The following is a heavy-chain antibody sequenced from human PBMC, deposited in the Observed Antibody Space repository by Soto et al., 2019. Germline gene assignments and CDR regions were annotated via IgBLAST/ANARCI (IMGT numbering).Heavy chain of an antibody. CDR2: IYWDDDK. CDR3: LDRAEHPRGGDYFDY. CDR1: GFSLTTSGVG. J-gene: IGHJ4*02. D-gene: IGHD1-26*01. Sequence: QITLKESGPTLVKPTQTLTLTCTFSGFSLTTSGVGVGWIRQPPGKALEWLALIYWDDDKRYTPSLKSRLTITRDASKNQVVLTMTNMEPVDTATYCCLDRAEHPRGGDYFDYWGQGTLVTVSS. V-gene: IGHV2-5*02.